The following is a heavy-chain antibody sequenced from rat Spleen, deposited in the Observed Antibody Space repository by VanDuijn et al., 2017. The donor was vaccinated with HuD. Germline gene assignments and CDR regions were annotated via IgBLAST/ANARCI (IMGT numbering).Heavy chain of an antibody. CDR3: TRVGLDYSDY. Sequence: EVQLVESGGGLVQPGSPLKLSCAASGFTFSGNWLNWIRQGPGKGLEWVATISYDGSSTYYRDSVKGRFTISRDNAKSTLYLQMNSLRSEDTATYYCTRVGLDYSDYWGQGVMVTVSS. CDR2: ISYDGSST. V-gene: IGHV5-29*01. J-gene: IGHJ2*01. CDR1: GFTFSGNW. D-gene: IGHD4-1*01.